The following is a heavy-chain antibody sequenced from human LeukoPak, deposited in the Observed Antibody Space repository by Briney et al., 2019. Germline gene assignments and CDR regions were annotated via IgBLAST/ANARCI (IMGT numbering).Heavy chain of an antibody. Sequence: GASVKVSCKASGYTFTGYYMHWVRQAPGQGLEWMGIINPSGGSTSYAQKFQGRVTMTRDMSTSTVYMELSSLRSEDTAVYYCARDGLVGATMVGYYMDVWGKGTTVTVSS. V-gene: IGHV1-46*01. CDR1: GYTFTGYY. CDR3: ARDGLVGATMVGYYMDV. J-gene: IGHJ6*03. D-gene: IGHD1-26*01. CDR2: INPSGGST.